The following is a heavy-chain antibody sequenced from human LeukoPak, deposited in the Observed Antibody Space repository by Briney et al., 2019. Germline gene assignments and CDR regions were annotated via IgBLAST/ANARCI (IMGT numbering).Heavy chain of an antibody. CDR1: GFTFSSYG. CDR2: ITGSIVTT. CDR3: ATLRFRPVYFYY. Sequence: PGGSLRLSCVASGFTFSSYGMHWVRQAPGKGLEWVSAITGSIVTTYYADSVKGRFTISRDNSKNTLYLQLNTLRAEDTAVYYCATLRFRPVYFYYWGQGTLVTVSS. J-gene: IGHJ4*02. V-gene: IGHV3-23*01. D-gene: IGHD4-17*01.